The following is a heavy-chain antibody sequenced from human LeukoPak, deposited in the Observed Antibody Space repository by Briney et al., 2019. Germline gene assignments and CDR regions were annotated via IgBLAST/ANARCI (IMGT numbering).Heavy chain of an antibody. CDR3: ARDSGNTPVDY. CDR1: GYTFTSYY. Sequence: ALVKVSCKASGYTFTSYYMHWVRQAPGQGLEWMGIINPSGGSTSYAQKFQGRVTMTRDTSTSTVYMELSSLRSEDTAVCYCARDSGNTPVDYWGQGTLVTVSS. J-gene: IGHJ4*02. CDR2: INPSGGST. V-gene: IGHV1-46*01. D-gene: IGHD3-10*01.